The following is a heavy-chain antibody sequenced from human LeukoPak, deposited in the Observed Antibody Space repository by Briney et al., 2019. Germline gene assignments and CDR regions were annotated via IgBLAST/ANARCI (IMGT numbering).Heavy chain of an antibody. Sequence: ASVRVSCKASGYTFTGYYMHWVRQAPGQGLEWMGWINPNSGGTNYAQKFQGRVTMTRDTSISTAYMELSRLRSDDTAVYYCARASGDSSGYYSFYYYYYMDVWGKGTTVTISS. CDR3: ARASGDSSGYYSFYYYYYMDV. J-gene: IGHJ6*03. CDR2: INPNSGGT. D-gene: IGHD3-22*01. CDR1: GYTFTGYY. V-gene: IGHV1-2*02.